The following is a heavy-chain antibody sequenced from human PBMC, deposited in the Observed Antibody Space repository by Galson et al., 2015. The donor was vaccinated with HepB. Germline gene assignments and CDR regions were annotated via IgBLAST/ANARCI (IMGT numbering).Heavy chain of an antibody. Sequence: SLRLSCAASGFTFSSHAMHWVRQAPGKGLEWVAVISYDGSNKYYADSAKGRFTISRDNSKNTLYLQMNSLRAEDTAVYYCARDRLGYCSGGSCYSLGDYWGQGTLVTVSS. V-gene: IGHV3-30-3*01. D-gene: IGHD2-15*01. CDR3: ARDRLGYCSGGSCYSLGDY. CDR2: ISYDGSNK. CDR1: GFTFSSHA. J-gene: IGHJ4*02.